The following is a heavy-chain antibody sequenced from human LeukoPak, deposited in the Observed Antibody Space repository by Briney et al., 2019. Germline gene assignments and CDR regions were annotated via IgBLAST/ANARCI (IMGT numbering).Heavy chain of an antibody. CDR3: ATLLTRSLYGSGGQTIDY. CDR1: GYTLTELS. D-gene: IGHD3-10*01. V-gene: IGHV1-24*01. J-gene: IGHJ4*02. Sequence: ASVKVSCKVSGYTLTELSMHWVRQAPGKGLEWMGGFDPEGGETIYAQKFQGRVTMTEDTSTDTAYMELSSLRSEDTAVYYCATLLTRSLYGSGGQTIDYWGQGTLVTVSS. CDR2: FDPEGGET.